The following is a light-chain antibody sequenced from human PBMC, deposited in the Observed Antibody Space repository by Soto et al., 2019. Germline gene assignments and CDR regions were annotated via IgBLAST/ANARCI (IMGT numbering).Light chain of an antibody. V-gene: IGKV3-11*01. Sequence: EIVLTQSPATLSLSPGERATLSCRASQSVSNYLAWYQQKPGQAPRLLIYDASNRASGIPARFSGSGSGTDFTLTISSLDPEDFAVYYCQQRSNWPPATLGGGTKVDIK. CDR3: QQRSNWPPAT. CDR2: DAS. J-gene: IGKJ4*02. CDR1: QSVSNY.